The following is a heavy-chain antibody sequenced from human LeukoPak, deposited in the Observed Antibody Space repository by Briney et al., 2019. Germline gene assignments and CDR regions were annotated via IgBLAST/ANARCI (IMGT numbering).Heavy chain of an antibody. CDR1: GFTFSSYW. J-gene: IGHJ5*02. V-gene: IGHV3-7*01. CDR2: IKQDGSEK. D-gene: IGHD4-11*01. CDR3: ARVGLFLSTVTTSPHRLDP. Sequence: QTGGSLRLSCAASGFTFSSYWMSWVRQAPGKGLEWVANIKQDGSEKYYVDSVKGRFTISRDNAKNSLYLQMNSLRAEDTAVYYCARVGLFLSTVTTSPHRLDPWGQGTLVTVSS.